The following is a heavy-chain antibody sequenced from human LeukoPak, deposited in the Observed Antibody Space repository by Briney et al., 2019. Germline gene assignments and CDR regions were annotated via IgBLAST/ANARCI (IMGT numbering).Heavy chain of an antibody. D-gene: IGHD3-3*01. CDR1: GFTVSTTY. J-gene: IGHJ4*02. Sequence: GGSLRLSCAASGFTVSTTYMSWVRQAPGKGLEWVSLIYTGGTTYYADSVKGRFTISRDSSKNTVYLQMNSLRAEDTAVYYCGTGITTFVDYWGLGALVTVSS. CDR3: GTGITTFVDY. CDR2: IYTGGTT. V-gene: IGHV3-53*01.